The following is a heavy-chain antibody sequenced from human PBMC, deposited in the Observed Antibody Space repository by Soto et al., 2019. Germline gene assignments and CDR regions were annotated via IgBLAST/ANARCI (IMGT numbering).Heavy chain of an antibody. D-gene: IGHD3-3*01. V-gene: IGHV5-51*01. CDR2: IYPGDSDT. CDR1: GYSFTSYW. CDR3: ARAGVTIFGVVVDYSGMDV. J-gene: IGHJ6*02. Sequence: GESLKISCKGSGYSFTSYWIGWVRQMPGKGLEWMGIIYPGDSDTRYSPSFQGQVTISADKSISTAYLQWSSLKASDTAMYYCARAGVTIFGVVVDYSGMDVWGQGTTVTVSS.